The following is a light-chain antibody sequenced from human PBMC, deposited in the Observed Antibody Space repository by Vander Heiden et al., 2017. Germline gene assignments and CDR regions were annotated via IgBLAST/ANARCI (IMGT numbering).Light chain of an antibody. J-gene: IGLJ1*01. CDR1: NLGEKY. V-gene: IGLV3-1*01. CDR3: QAWDSSTYV. Sequence: SSELTQPPSVSVSPGQTASISCSGDNLGEKYASWNQQKPGQPHVLVIYEDNKRPSGTPERFSGSNSGSTATLTISGTQSLDEADYYCQAWDSSTYVFGTGTRVTVL. CDR2: EDN.